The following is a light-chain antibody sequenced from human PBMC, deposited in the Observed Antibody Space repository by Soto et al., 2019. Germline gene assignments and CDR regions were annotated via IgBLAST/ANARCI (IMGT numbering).Light chain of an antibody. CDR3: QHYGTSAL. CDR2: AS. V-gene: IGKV3-20*01. J-gene: IGKJ3*01. CDR1: QSVSDMY. Sequence: EIVLTQSPGTLSLSPGERATLSCRASQSVSDMYLAWYQQKPGQAPRLLIYASNRATGIPDRFSGSGSGTDFTPTIRRLEPEYFAVYYCQHYGTSALFGPGTKVDIK.